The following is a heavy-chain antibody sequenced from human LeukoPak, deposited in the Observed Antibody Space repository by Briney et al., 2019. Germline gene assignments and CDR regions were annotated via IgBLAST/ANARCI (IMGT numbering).Heavy chain of an antibody. CDR2: IYTSGST. Sequence: SETLSLTCTVSGGSISSGSYYWSWIRQPAGKGLEWIGRIYTSGSTNYNPSLKSRVTISVDTSKNQFSLKLSSVTAADTAVYYCASPVGSSKGYYMDVWGKGTTVTVSS. CDR3: ASPVGSSKGYYMDV. J-gene: IGHJ6*03. V-gene: IGHV4-61*02. D-gene: IGHD1-26*01. CDR1: GGSISSGSYY.